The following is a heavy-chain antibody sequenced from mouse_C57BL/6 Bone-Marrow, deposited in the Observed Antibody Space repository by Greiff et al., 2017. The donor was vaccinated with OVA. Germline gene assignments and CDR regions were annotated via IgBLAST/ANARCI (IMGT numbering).Heavy chain of an antibody. CDR1: GYSFTDYN. J-gene: IGHJ1*03. D-gene: IGHD1-1*01. Sequence: VQLQQSGPELVKPGASVKISCKASGYSFTDYNMNWVKQSNGKSLEWIGVINPNYGTTSYNQKFKGKATLTVDQSSSTAYMQLNSLTSDDSAVYYCARGYYYGSSWYFDVWGTGTTVTVSS. CDR3: ARGYYYGSSWYFDV. CDR2: INPNYGTT. V-gene: IGHV1-39*01.